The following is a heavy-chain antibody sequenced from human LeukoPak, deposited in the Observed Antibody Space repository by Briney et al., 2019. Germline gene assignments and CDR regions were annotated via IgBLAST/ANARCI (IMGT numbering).Heavy chain of an antibody. CDR1: GFTFSSYA. D-gene: IGHD6-6*01. CDR3: AKGGSRAGARPGGNYFDY. Sequence: GGSLRLSCAASGFTFSSYAMSWVRQAPGKGLEWVSAISGSGGSTYYADSVKGRFTISRDNSKNTLHLQMNSLRAEDTAVYYCAKGGSRAGARPGGNYFDYWGQGTLVSVSS. CDR2: ISGSGGST. J-gene: IGHJ4*02. V-gene: IGHV3-23*01.